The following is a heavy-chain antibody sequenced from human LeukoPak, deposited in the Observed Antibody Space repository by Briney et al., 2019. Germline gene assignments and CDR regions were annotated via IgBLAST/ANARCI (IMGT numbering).Heavy chain of an antibody. CDR1: GGSISTYY. CDR3: ARDGGPSGSGSYPNFDY. D-gene: IGHD3-10*01. J-gene: IGHJ4*02. CDR2: IYTNGNS. V-gene: IGHV4-4*07. Sequence: SETLSLTCTVSGGSISTYYWSWIRQPAGKGLEWIGCIYTNGNSNSNPSLKSRVTMSVDTSKNQFFLKLYSVTAADTAVYYCARDGGPSGSGSYPNFDYWGQGTLVTVSS.